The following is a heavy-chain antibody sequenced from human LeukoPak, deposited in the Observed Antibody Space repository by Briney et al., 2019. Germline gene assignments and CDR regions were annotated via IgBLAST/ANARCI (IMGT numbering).Heavy chain of an antibody. Sequence: PSETLSLTCTVSGGSISSGDYYWSWIRQPPGKGLEWIGYIYYSGSTYYNPSLKGRVTISVDTSKNQFSLKLSSVTAADTAVYYCASGPLTGYSPAFDYWGQGTLVTVSS. J-gene: IGHJ4*02. D-gene: IGHD3-9*01. CDR2: IYYSGST. CDR1: GGSISSGDYY. V-gene: IGHV4-30-4*01. CDR3: ASGPLTGYSPAFDY.